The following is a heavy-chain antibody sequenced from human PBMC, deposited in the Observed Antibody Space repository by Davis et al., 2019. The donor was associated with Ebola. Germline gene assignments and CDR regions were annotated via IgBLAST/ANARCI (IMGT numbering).Heavy chain of an antibody. Sequence: GESLKISCAASGFTFSSYWMNWVRQAPGKGLEWLSNIGGSGHTIYYADSVEGRFAISRDNAKNSLYLQMNSLRAEDTAVYYCARVSFDLWGQGTVVTVSS. CDR1: GFTFSSYW. J-gene: IGHJ3*01. V-gene: IGHV3-48*04. CDR2: IGGSGHTI. CDR3: ARVSFDL.